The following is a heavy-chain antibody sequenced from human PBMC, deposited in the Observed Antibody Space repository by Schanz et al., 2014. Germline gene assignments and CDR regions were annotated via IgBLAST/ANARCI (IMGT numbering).Heavy chain of an antibody. V-gene: IGHV4-4*07. CDR3: ARGGYCSRTSCYFKGGWFDP. Sequence: QVPLQESGPGLVKPSETLSLTCTVSGGSISSFYWSWIRQPAGKGLEWIGRIYTNGSTKYNPSLKSRVTSSVDTSKTQFSRKLSSVTAADTAVYYCARGGYCSRTSCYFKGGWFDPWGQGTLVTVSS. J-gene: IGHJ5*02. CDR1: GGSISSFY. CDR2: IYTNGST. D-gene: IGHD2-2*01.